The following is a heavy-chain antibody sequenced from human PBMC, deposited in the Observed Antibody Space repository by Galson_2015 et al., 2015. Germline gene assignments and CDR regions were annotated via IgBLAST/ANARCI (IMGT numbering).Heavy chain of an antibody. CDR3: ARAPSQGLTYDY. CDR1: GGSISSSNW. J-gene: IGHJ4*02. CDR2: IYRSETT. V-gene: IGHV4-4*02. D-gene: IGHD1-14*01. Sequence: ETLSLNCAVSGGSISSSNWWRWVRQPPEKGMEWIGEIYRSETTNYNPSLKSRVTISVDKSKNQFSLKLSSVTAADTAVYYCARAPSQGLTYDYWGQGTLVTVSS.